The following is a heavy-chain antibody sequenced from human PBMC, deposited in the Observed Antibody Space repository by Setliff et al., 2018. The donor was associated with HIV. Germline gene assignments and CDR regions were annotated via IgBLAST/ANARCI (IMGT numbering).Heavy chain of an antibody. CDR1: GGSISTSRYY. D-gene: IGHD3-10*01. CDR2: INYRGNT. Sequence: PSETLSLTCTVSGGSISTSRYYWGWIRQPPGKGLEWIGSINYRGNTYYNPSLKSRAAISVDTSKTQISLKLSSVTAADTAVYYCASLDGSESPYIYYYYMDVWGEGTAVTVSS. V-gene: IGHV4-39*01. J-gene: IGHJ6*03. CDR3: ASLDGSESPYIYYYYMDV.